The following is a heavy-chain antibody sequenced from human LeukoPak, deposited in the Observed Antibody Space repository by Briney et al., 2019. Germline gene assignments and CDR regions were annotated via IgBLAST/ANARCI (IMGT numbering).Heavy chain of an antibody. D-gene: IGHD5-24*01. J-gene: IGHJ6*02. CDR2: ISGSGGST. CDR3: AKDVHPVSGDGYTNYYYYGVDV. V-gene: IGHV3-23*01. Sequence: GGSLRLSCAASGFTFSSYAMSWVRQAPGKGLEWVSAISGSGGSTYYADSVKGRFTISRDNSKNTLYLQMNSLRAEDTAVYYCAKDVHPVSGDGYTNYYYYGVDVWGQGTTVTVSS. CDR1: GFTFSSYA.